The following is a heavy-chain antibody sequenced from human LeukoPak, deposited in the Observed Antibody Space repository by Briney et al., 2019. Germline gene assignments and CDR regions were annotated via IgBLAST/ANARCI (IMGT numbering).Heavy chain of an antibody. V-gene: IGHV4-34*01. Sequence: SETLSLTCAVYGGSFSGYYWIWIRQPPGKGLEWIGEINHSGSTTYNPSLRSRVTISLDTSKNQFSLKLSSVTAADTAVYYCASSLVRADMVTGIDYWGQGALVTVSS. CDR1: GGSFSGYY. CDR3: ASSLVRADMVTGIDY. J-gene: IGHJ4*02. CDR2: INHSGST. D-gene: IGHD5-18*01.